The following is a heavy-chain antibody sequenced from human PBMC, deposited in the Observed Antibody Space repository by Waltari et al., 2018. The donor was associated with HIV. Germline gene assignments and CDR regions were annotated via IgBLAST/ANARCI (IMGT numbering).Heavy chain of an antibody. J-gene: IGHJ6*02. CDR3: ARDWAIFGDFHGMDV. Sequence: EVQLVESGGGLVQPGGSLRLSCAASGFTFSSYWMHWVRQAPGKGLVWVSRINSDGSSTSYADSVKGRFTISRDNAKNTLYLQMNSLRAEDTAVYYCARDWAIFGDFHGMDVWGQGTTVTVSS. CDR1: GFTFSSYW. CDR2: INSDGSST. D-gene: IGHD3-3*01. V-gene: IGHV3-74*01.